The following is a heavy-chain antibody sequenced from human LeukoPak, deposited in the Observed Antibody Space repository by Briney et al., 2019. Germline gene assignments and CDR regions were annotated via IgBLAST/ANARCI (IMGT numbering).Heavy chain of an antibody. V-gene: IGHV3-23*01. D-gene: IGHD1-26*01. CDR1: GFTFSSYP. CDR3: GKYLQTAVGANDY. CDR2: IRGSGGAT. J-gene: IGHJ4*02. Sequence: GGSLRLSCAASGFTFSSYPMNWARQAPGKGLEWVSVIRGSGGATFYGDSVQGRFTISRDNSRDTLYLQMSSLRAEDTAVYYCGKYLQTAVGANDYWGQGTLVTVSS.